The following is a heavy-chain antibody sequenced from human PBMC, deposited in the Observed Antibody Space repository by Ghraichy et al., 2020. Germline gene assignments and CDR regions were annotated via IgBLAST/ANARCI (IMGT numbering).Heavy chain of an antibody. CDR1: GFSLSTSGVG. D-gene: IGHD6-19*01. CDR3: ALTEAAFGIAVAGIPHWFDP. J-gene: IGHJ5*02. V-gene: IGHV2-5*02. Sequence: SGPTLVKPTQTLTLTCTFSGFSLSTSGVGVGWIRQPPGKALEWLALIYWDDDKRYSPSLKSRLTITKDTSKNQVVLTMTNMDPVDTATYYCALTEAAFGIAVAGIPHWFDPWGQGTLVTVSS. CDR2: IYWDDDK.